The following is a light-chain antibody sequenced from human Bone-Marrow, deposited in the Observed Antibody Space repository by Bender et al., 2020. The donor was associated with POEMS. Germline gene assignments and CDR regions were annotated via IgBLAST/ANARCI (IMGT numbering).Light chain of an antibody. CDR2: DFG. V-gene: IGLV2-11*01. Sequence: QSALTQPRSVSGSPGQSVTISCTGTSRDVGGYNSVSWYQHHPGKAPKVLISDFGSRPSGGPDRLSGSKSGDTASLTISGLQAEDEADYYCCSYAGSHTWVFGGGTKVTVL. J-gene: IGLJ3*02. CDR3: CSYAGSHTWV. CDR1: SRDVGGYNS.